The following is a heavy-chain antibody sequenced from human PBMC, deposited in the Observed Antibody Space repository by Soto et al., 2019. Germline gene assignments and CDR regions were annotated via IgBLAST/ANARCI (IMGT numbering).Heavy chain of an antibody. CDR3: ARAYGHLLTYFDY. CDR1: GGSVSSGSYY. D-gene: IGHD4-17*01. J-gene: IGHJ4*02. Sequence: SETLSLTCTVSGGSVSSGSYYWSWIRQPPGKGLEWIGYIYYSGSTNYNPSLKSRVTISVDTSKNQFSLKLSSVTAADTAVYYFARAYGHLLTYFDYWGQGTLVSVSS. CDR2: IYYSGST. V-gene: IGHV4-61*01.